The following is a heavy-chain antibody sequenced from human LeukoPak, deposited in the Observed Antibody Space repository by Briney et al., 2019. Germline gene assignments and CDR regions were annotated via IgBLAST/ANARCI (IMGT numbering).Heavy chain of an antibody. V-gene: IGHV1-2*02. Sequence: GALLKPSSKASGYTFAGSYMHWVRQAPGHGLEWRGWINPNSGGTDYAQKCRGRVSMARDTSNNTVYMELGRVRSDDTAVYYCAVHPYSDSSAPPDWGQGTLVTVSS. CDR2: INPNSGGT. J-gene: IGHJ4*02. CDR3: AVHPYSDSSAPPD. CDR1: GYTFAGSY. D-gene: IGHD3-22*01.